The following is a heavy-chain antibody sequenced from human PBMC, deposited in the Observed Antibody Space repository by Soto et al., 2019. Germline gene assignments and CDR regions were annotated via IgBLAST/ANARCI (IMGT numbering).Heavy chain of an antibody. CDR2: IYHSEST. D-gene: IGHD3-22*01. CDR3: ASDSSGYVDY. Sequence: SETLSLTCAVSDGSISSGCYYWSWIRQPPGKGPEWIGYIYHSESTYYNPSLKSRVTISVDRSKNQFSLKLSSVTAADTAVYYCASDSSGYVDYWGQGTLVTVSS. CDR1: DGSISSGCYY. V-gene: IGHV4-30-2*01. J-gene: IGHJ4*02.